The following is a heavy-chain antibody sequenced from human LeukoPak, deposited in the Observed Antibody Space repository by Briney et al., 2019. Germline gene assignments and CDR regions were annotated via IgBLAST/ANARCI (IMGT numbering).Heavy chain of an antibody. D-gene: IGHD2-21*01. Sequence: PGGSLRLSCAASGFTFSDYYMSWIRQAPGKGLEWVSYISSSGSTIYYADSVKGRFTISRDNAKNSLYLQMNSLRAEDTAVYYCARDCTDCLGYQFDCWGQGTLVTVSS. J-gene: IGHJ4*02. CDR3: ARDCTDCLGYQFDC. CDR2: ISSSGSTI. CDR1: GFTFSDYY. V-gene: IGHV3-11*01.